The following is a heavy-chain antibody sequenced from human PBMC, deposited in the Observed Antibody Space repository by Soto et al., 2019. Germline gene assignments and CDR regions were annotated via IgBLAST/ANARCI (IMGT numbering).Heavy chain of an antibody. CDR2: ISSNGVGT. CDR1: GFTLSGYA. V-gene: IGHV3-64*01. CDR3: ARRARPDFYYMDV. J-gene: IGHJ6*03. D-gene: IGHD6-6*01. Sequence: PGGSLRLCCAACGFTLSGYAMDWVRQAPGKGLEYVSGISSNGVGTYYANSVQGRFTISRDNSKNTVYLQMGSLRPEDMAVYYCARRARPDFYYMDVWGKGTTVTVSS.